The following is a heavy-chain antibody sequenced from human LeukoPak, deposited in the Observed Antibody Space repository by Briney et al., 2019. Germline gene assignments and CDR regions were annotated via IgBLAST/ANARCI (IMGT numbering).Heavy chain of an antibody. D-gene: IGHD3-22*01. Sequence: GGSLRLSCAASGFTFNNYVMHWVRQAPGKGLEWVAYIRYDADNKKYTDSVQGRFIISRDNSENTLHLQMNSLRAENTAVYYCAKDLSSYDNSAYNYLFDYWGQGTLVTVSS. V-gene: IGHV3-30*02. CDR3: AKDLSSYDNSAYNYLFDY. CDR1: GFTFNNYV. CDR2: IRYDADNK. J-gene: IGHJ4*02.